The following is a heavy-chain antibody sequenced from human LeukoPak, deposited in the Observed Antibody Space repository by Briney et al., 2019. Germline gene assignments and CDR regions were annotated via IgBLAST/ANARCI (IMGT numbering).Heavy chain of an antibody. D-gene: IGHD3-22*01. V-gene: IGHV4-34*01. Sequence: SETLSLTCAVYGGSFSGYYWSWIRQPPGKGLEWIGEINHSGSTNYNPSLKSRVTISVDTSKNQFSLKLSSVTAADTAVYYCARDRYYYDSSGSRYFDYWGQGTLVTVSS. CDR2: INHSGST. J-gene: IGHJ4*02. CDR1: GGSFSGYY. CDR3: ARDRYYYDSSGSRYFDY.